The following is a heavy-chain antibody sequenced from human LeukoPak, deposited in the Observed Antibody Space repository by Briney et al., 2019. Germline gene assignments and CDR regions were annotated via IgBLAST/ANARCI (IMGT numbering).Heavy chain of an antibody. CDR1: GFTFSSYA. V-gene: IGHV3-30*04. CDR2: ISYDGSNK. J-gene: IGHJ4*02. CDR3: ASLGYCSGGSCFDFDY. D-gene: IGHD2-15*01. Sequence: GGSLRLSCAASGFTFSSYAMHWVRQAPGKGLEWVAVISYDGSNKYYADSVKGRFTISRDNSKNTLYLQMNSLRAEDTAVYYCASLGYCSGGSCFDFDYWGQGTLVTVSS.